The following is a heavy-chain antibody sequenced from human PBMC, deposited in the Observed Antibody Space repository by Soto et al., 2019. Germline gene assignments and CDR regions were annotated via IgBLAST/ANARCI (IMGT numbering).Heavy chain of an antibody. J-gene: IGHJ6*02. CDR3: ARDRRETETSGMDV. CDR2: IDNSGRT. Sequence: SETLSLTCTVSGGSLLGYYWSWIRQPAGKGLEWIGRIDNSGRTNNNPSLKSRVTMSVDMSKNQFSLTLSSVTAADTAIYYCARDRRETETSGMDVWGRGTTVTVSS. CDR1: GGSLLGYY. D-gene: IGHD1-26*01. V-gene: IGHV4-4*07.